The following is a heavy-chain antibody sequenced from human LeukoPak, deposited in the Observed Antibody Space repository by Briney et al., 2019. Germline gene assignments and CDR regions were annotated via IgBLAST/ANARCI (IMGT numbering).Heavy chain of an antibody. J-gene: IGHJ5*02. CDR3: ARILYSSSWGTFDP. V-gene: IGHV3-30-3*01. CDR1: GFTFSSYA. Sequence: TGGSLRLSCAASGFTFSSYAMHRVRQAPGKGLEWVGVISYDGSNKYYADSVKGRFTISRDNSKNTLYLQMNSLRAEDTAVYYCARILYSSSWGTFDPWGQGTLVTVSS. CDR2: ISYDGSNK. D-gene: IGHD6-13*01.